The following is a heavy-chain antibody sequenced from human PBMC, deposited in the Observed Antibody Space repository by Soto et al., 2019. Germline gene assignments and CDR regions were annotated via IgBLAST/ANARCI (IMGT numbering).Heavy chain of an antibody. J-gene: IGHJ6*02. Sequence: QVQLVESGGGLVKPGGSLRLSCAASGFTFSDYYMSWIRQAPGKGLEWVSYISSSGSTIYYADSVKGRFTISRDNAKNSLTLQMNRLRAEDTAVYYRAREARGEYCSGGSCYSGSYYYYGMDVWGQGTTVTVS. CDR1: GFTFSDYY. V-gene: IGHV3-11*01. CDR2: ISSSGSTI. CDR3: AREARGEYCSGGSCYSGSYYYYGMDV. D-gene: IGHD2-15*01.